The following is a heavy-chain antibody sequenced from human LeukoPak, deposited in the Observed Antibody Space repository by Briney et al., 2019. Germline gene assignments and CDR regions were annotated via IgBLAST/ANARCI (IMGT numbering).Heavy chain of an antibody. J-gene: IGHJ3*02. D-gene: IGHD3-22*01. CDR1: GDSISSNY. Sequence: SETLSLTCSVSGDSISSNYWWNWVRQAPGKGLEWIGYIYYSGSTNYNPSLKSRVTISVDTSKNQFSLKLSSVTAADTAVYYCAIYDSTSYYHGAFNIWGQGTMVTVSS. V-gene: IGHV4-59*01. CDR2: IYYSGST. CDR3: AIYDSTSYYHGAFNI.